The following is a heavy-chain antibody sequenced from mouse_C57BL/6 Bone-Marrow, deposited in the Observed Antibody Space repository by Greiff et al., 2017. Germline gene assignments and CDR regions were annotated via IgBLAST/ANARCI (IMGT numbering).Heavy chain of an antibody. CDR3: VLWFAY. CDR1: GYTFTDYE. J-gene: IGHJ3*01. CDR2: IDPETGGT. Sequence: VQLQESGAELVRPGASVTLSCKASGYTFTDYEMHWVKQTPVHGLEWIGAIDPETGGTAYNQKFKGKAILTADKSSSTAYMELRSLTSEDTAVYYGVLWFAYGGQGTVVTVSA. V-gene: IGHV1-15*01.